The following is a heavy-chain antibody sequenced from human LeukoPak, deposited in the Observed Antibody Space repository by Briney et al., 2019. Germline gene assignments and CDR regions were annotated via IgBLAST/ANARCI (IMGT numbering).Heavy chain of an antibody. V-gene: IGHV3-21*01. CDR3: ARGPLSSGWPFDY. D-gene: IGHD6-19*01. CDR1: GFTFSSYS. J-gene: IGHJ4*02. CDR2: ISSSSSYI. Sequence: PGGSLRLSCAASGFTFSSYSMNWVRQAPGKGLEWVSSISSSSSYIYYADSVKGRFTISRDNAENSLYLQMNSLRAEDTAVYYCARGPLSSGWPFDYWGQGTLVTVSS.